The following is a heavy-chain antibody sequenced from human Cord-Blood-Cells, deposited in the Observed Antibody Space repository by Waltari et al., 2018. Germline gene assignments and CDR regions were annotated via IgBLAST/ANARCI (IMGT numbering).Heavy chain of an antibody. CDR3: ARHGGGSSWFDL. CDR2: INHSGST. V-gene: IGHV4-34*01. Sequence: QVQLQQWGAGLLKPSETLSLTCAVYGGSFSGYYWSWIRQPPGKGLEWIGEINHSGSTNDDPALRSRVTISVDTARNQFSLKLSSVTAADTAVYDCARHGGGSSWFDLWGRGTLVTVSS. J-gene: IGHJ2*01. CDR1: GGSFSGYY. D-gene: IGHD6-13*01.